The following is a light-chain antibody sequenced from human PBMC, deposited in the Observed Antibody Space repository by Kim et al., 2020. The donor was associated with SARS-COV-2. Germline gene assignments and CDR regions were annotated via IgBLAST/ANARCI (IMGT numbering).Light chain of an antibody. CDR2: QDS. Sequence: SYELTQPPSVSVSPGQTASITCSGDKWGDKYACWYQQKPGQSPVLVIYQDSKRPSGIPERFSGSNSGNTATLTIGGTQAMEEADYYCQAWDSSTGVFGGGTQLTVL. V-gene: IGLV3-1*01. CDR1: KWGDKY. CDR3: QAWDSSTGV. J-gene: IGLJ3*02.